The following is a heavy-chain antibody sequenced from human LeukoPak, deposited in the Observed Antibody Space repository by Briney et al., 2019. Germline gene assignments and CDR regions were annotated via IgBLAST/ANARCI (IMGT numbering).Heavy chain of an antibody. CDR2: IYYSGST. CDR3: ARRDLITGTTDY. V-gene: IGHV4-59*01. CDR1: GGSIRNYY. J-gene: IGHJ4*02. Sequence: SETLSLTCTVSGGSIRNYYWSWIRQPPGKGLEWIGYIYYSGSTNYNPSLKSRVTISVDTSKNQFSLKLSSVTAADTAVYYCARRDLITGTTDYWGQGILDTVSS. D-gene: IGHD1-7*01.